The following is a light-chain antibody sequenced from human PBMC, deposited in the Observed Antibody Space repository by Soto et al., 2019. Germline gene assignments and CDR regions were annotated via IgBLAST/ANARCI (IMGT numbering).Light chain of an antibody. CDR1: SSDVGAYNY. Sequence: QSVLTQPASVSGSRGRSITISCTGTSSDVGAYNYVSWYRQHPGKAPKLMIYEVSNRPSGVSNRFSGSKSGNTASLTISGLQAEDEADYYCTSYAGSTTLVIFGGGTKVTVL. V-gene: IGLV2-14*01. CDR3: TSYAGSTTLVI. CDR2: EVS. J-gene: IGLJ2*01.